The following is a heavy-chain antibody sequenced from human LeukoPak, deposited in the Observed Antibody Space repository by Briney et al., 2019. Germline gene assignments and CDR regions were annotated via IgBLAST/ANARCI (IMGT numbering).Heavy chain of an antibody. CDR2: IKQDGSEK. J-gene: IGHJ6*03. Sequence: GGSLRLSCAASGFTFSSYWMSWVRQAPGKGLEWVANIKQDGSEKYYVDSVKGRFTISGDNAMNSLYLQMNSLRAEDTAVFYCARLNWNYESYMDVWGKGTTVTVSS. D-gene: IGHD1-7*01. CDR1: GFTFSSYW. CDR3: ARLNWNYESYMDV. V-gene: IGHV3-7*01.